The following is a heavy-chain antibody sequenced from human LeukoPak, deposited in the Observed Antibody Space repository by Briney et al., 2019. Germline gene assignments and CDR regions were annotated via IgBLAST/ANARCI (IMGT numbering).Heavy chain of an antibody. J-gene: IGHJ3*02. CDR1: GFTFSSYS. CDR3: ARISGGNAFDI. Sequence: GGSLRLSCAASGFTFSSYSMNWVRQAPGKGLEWVSSISSSSSYIYYADSVKGRFTISRDNAKNSLYLQMNSLRAEDTAVYYCARISGGNAFDIWGQGTMVTVSS. V-gene: IGHV3-21*01. D-gene: IGHD1-26*01. CDR2: ISSSSSYI.